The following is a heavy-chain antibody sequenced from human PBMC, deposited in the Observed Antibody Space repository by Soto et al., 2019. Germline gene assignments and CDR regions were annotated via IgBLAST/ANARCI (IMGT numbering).Heavy chain of an antibody. CDR3: ARIYSGHCGLPL. CDR1: RYPMRSGYF. D-gene: IGHD3-10*01. Sequence: LSLTGDVTRYPMRSGYFWGWIRQPPGKGLEWIAYIYHTGTTFYNPSLNNRVTMSVDTSKNQFSLTLRSVTATDTAVYYCARIYSGHCGLPLCGEGTAVTVSS. CDR2: IYHTGTT. V-gene: IGHV4-38-2*01. J-gene: IGHJ6*04.